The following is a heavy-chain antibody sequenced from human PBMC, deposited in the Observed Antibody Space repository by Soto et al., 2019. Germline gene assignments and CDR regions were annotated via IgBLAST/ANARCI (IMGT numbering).Heavy chain of an antibody. CDR2: IWYDGSNK. CDR3: ARDPYYYDSSGYTDY. CDR1: GFTFSSYG. J-gene: IGHJ4*02. V-gene: IGHV3-33*01. D-gene: IGHD3-22*01. Sequence: GGSLRLSCAASGFTFSSYGMHWVRQAPGKGLEWVAVIWYDGSNKYYADSVKGRFTISRDNSKNTLYLQMNSLRAEDTAVYYCARDPYYYDSSGYTDYWGQGTLVTVSS.